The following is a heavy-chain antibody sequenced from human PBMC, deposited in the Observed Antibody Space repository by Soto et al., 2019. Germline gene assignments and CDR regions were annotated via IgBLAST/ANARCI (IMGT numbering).Heavy chain of an antibody. Sequence: SETLSLTCAVYGGSFSGYYLSWIRQPPGKGLEWIGEINHSGSTNYNPSLKSRVTISVDTSKNQFSLKLSSVTAADTAVYYCARGPRRITMIVVVISPDGMDVWGQGTTVTVSS. CDR1: GGSFSGYY. V-gene: IGHV4-34*01. CDR3: ARGPRRITMIVVVISPDGMDV. D-gene: IGHD3-22*01. J-gene: IGHJ6*02. CDR2: INHSGST.